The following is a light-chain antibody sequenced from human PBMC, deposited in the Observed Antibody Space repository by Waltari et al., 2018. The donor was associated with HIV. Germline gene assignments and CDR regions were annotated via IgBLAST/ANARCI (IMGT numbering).Light chain of an antibody. CDR2: DVS. CDR1: SSDDGGLKY. J-gene: IGLJ1*01. CDR3: CSYAGGYSYV. V-gene: IGLV2-11*01. Sequence: QSALTQPRAVSGSPGQSVTISCTGRSSDDGGLKYVSWYEQHPGKAPKLMIDDVSKRPAGVPDRFSGSKSGNTASLTISGLQAEDEADYYCCSYAGGYSYVFGTGTKVTVL.